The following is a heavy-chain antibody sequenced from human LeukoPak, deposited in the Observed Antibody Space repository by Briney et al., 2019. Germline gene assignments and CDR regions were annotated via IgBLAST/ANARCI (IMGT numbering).Heavy chain of an antibody. CDR3: ARGRSRLAY. Sequence: PSETLSLTCAVYGGSFSGYYWSWIRQPPGKGLEWIGEINHSGSTNYNPSLKSRVTISVDTSKNQFSLKLSSVTAADTAVYYCARGRSRLAYWGQGTLVTVSS. J-gene: IGHJ4*02. CDR1: GGSFSGYY. D-gene: IGHD3-10*01. CDR2: INHSGST. V-gene: IGHV4-34*01.